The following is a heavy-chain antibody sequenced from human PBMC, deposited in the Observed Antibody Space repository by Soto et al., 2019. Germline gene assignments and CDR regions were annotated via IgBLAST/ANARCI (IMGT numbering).Heavy chain of an antibody. CDR1: GFTFSSYG. CDR3: ARELDGIDV. Sequence: GGSLRLPCAASGFTFSSYGLHWVRQAPGKGLEWVAVISFNGSYKKYADSVQGRFTISRDNAKNSLYLQMNSLRAEDTAVYYCARELDGIDVWGQGTTVTVSS. V-gene: IGHV3-30*12. CDR2: ISFNGSYK. J-gene: IGHJ6*02.